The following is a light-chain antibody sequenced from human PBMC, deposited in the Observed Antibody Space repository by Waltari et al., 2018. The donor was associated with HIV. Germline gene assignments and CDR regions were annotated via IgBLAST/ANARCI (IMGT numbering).Light chain of an antibody. J-gene: IGLJ2*01. CDR2: TVS. Sequence: QSALTQPRSVSESPGPSVTISCTRTSSAVGAYNYVSWYQQHPGRAPKFIIYTVSERPSGVPDRFSGSKSGNTASLTISGLQAEDEADYYCSSYAGTSNFVLFGGGTKLTVL. CDR3: SSYAGTSNFVL. CDR1: SSAVGAYNY. V-gene: IGLV2-11*01.